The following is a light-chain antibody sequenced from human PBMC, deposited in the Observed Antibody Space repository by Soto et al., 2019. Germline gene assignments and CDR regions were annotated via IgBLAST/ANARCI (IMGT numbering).Light chain of an antibody. J-gene: IGLJ3*02. Sequence: QLVLTQPHSMSGAPRQRVTMSCTGSSSNLGAGYDVHWYQRLPGAAPKLLIYDNTHRPSGVPNRFSGSKSGTSASLAITGLQAEDEADYYCQSYDSGLSGHWVFGGGTKLTVL. CDR3: QSYDSGLSGHWV. CDR1: SSNLGAGYD. CDR2: DNT. V-gene: IGLV1-40*01.